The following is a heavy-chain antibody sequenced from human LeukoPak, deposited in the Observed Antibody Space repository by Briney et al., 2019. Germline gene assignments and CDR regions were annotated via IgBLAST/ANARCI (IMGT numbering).Heavy chain of an antibody. CDR2: IYYSGST. J-gene: IGHJ6*02. CDR3: ARDLYDRELLQYYYYGMDV. Sequence: SETLSLTCTVSGGSISSYYWSWIRQPPGKGLEWIGYIYYSGSTNYNPSLKSRVTISVDTSKNQFSLKLSSVTAADTAVYYCARDLYDRELLQYYYYGMDVWGQGTTVTVSS. V-gene: IGHV4-59*01. CDR1: GGSISSYY. D-gene: IGHD1-26*01.